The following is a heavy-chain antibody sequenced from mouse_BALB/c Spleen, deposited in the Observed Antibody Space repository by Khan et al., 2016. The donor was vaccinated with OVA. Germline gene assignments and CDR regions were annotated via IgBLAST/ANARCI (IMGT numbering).Heavy chain of an antibody. Sequence: EVELVESGGDLVKPGGSLKLSCEASGFSFSSYSMSGVRQTPNKRREWVATISSGGDYTYYPDIVKGRFTISRDNAKKTLYLQMSSLKSEDTAMYYCASHLTGSFTYWGQGTLVTVSA. V-gene: IGHV5-6*01. J-gene: IGHJ3*01. CDR2: ISSGGDYT. CDR3: ASHLTGSFTY. D-gene: IGHD4-1*01. CDR1: GFSFSSYS.